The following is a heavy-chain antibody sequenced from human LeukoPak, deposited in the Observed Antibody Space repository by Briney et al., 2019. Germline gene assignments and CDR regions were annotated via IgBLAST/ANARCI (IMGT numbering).Heavy chain of an antibody. D-gene: IGHD3-10*01. CDR3: ARDRLSPLLWFGELITVDAFDI. CDR1: GFTVSSNY. Sequence: GGSLRLSCAASGFTVSSNYMSWVRQAPGKGLERVSVIYSGGSTYYADSVKGRFTISRDNSKNTLYLQMNSLRAEDTAVYYCARDRLSPLLWFGELITVDAFDIWGQGTMVTVSS. CDR2: IYSGGST. V-gene: IGHV3-66*01. J-gene: IGHJ3*02.